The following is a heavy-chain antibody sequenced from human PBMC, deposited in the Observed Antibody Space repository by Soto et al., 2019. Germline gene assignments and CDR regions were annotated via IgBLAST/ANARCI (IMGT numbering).Heavy chain of an antibody. Sequence: SETLSLTCTVSGGSISSSSYYWGWIRQPPGKGLEWIGSIYYSGSTYYNPSLKSRVTISVDTSKNQFSLKLSSVTAADTAVYYCARHRHGITIFGVVYYYMDVWGKGTTVTVSS. V-gene: IGHV4-39*01. J-gene: IGHJ6*03. CDR3: ARHRHGITIFGVVYYYMDV. CDR1: GGSISSSSYY. CDR2: IYYSGST. D-gene: IGHD3-3*01.